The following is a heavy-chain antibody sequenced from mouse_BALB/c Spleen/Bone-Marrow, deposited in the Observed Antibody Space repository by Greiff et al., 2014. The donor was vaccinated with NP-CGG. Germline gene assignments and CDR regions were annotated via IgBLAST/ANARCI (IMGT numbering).Heavy chain of an antibody. D-gene: IGHD2-4*01. V-gene: IGHV1-5*01. Sequence: EVQLQQSGTILARPGASVKLSCKASGYTFTSYWMHWIKQRPGQGLEWIGAIYPGSGDTNYNQKFKAKAKLTAVTSTCTAYMELSSLTNEDSAVYYCTSRGITTGGFHYWRQGTTLTVSS. CDR3: TSRGITTGGFHY. CDR1: GYTFTSYW. CDR2: IYPGSGDT. J-gene: IGHJ2*01.